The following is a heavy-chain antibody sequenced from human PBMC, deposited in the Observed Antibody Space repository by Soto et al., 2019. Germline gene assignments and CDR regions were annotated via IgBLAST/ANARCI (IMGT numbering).Heavy chain of an antibody. CDR2: INPIVSMS. Sequence: SVKVSCKASGDTFSFYTINWVRQAPGLGLEWVGRINPIVSMSNYAQKFQGRVSMTADKSTSTAYMELRSLRSDDTAMYFCAASYGSGYRAFDYWGQGALVTISS. V-gene: IGHV1-69*02. CDR1: GDTFSFYT. CDR3: AASYGSGYRAFDY. D-gene: IGHD3-10*01. J-gene: IGHJ4*02.